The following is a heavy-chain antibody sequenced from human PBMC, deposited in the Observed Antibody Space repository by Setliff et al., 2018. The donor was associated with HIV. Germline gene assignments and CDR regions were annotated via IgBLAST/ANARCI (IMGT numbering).Heavy chain of an antibody. D-gene: IGHD5-18*01. CDR3: ARQVGSQYSYWAYYFDS. CDR1: GYSISSGYF. CDR2: LYHSGTN. V-gene: IGHV4-38-2*01. J-gene: IGHJ4*02. Sequence: PSETLSLTCAVSGYSISSGYFWGWIRQPPGKRLEWIGSLYHSGTNFYNLSLKSRVTISLDTSTNRFSLKLNSVTAADTAIYYCARQVGSQYSYWAYYFDSWGQGALVTVSS.